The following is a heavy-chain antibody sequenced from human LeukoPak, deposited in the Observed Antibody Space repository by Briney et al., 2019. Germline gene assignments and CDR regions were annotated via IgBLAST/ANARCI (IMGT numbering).Heavy chain of an antibody. CDR2: FSYTGST. CDR1: GGSISSGEYY. CDR3: ARALNVYFYAFDS. D-gene: IGHD2/OR15-2a*01. V-gene: IGHV4-30-4*01. J-gene: IGHJ4*02. Sequence: PSQTLSLTCTVSGGSISSGEYYWSWIRQPPGKGLEWIGYFSYTGSTYYNPSVKSRVSISVDTSKNQFSLKLTSVTAADTAVYYCARALNVYFYAFDSWGQGTLVTVSS.